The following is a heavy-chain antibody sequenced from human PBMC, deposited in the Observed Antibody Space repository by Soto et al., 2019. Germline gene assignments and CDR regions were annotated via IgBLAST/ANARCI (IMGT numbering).Heavy chain of an antibody. Sequence: ASVKVSCKASGYTFSNFGISWVRQAPRQGPEWMGWISGYNGNTKYTQTLQGRVTMTTDTSTTTAYMELRSLRSDDTAVYYCARGGSSWSAEYYQHWGQGTLVTVS. D-gene: IGHD6-13*01. CDR2: ISGYNGNT. CDR1: GYTFSNFG. V-gene: IGHV1-18*01. CDR3: ARGGSSWSAEYYQH. J-gene: IGHJ1*01.